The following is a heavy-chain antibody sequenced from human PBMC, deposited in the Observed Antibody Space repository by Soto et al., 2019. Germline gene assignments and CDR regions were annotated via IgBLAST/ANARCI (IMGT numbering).Heavy chain of an antibody. CDR2: IYYSGST. V-gene: IGHV4-59*08. CDR1: GGSISSYY. CDR3: ARWRGDRVYFDY. Sequence: QVQLQESGPGLVKPSETLSLTCTVSGGSISSYYWSWIRQPPGKGLEWIGYIYYSGSTNYNPSLMSRVTISVDTSKNQFSLKLSSVTAADTAVYYCARWRGDRVYFDYWGQGTLVTVSS. J-gene: IGHJ4*02. D-gene: IGHD3-10*01.